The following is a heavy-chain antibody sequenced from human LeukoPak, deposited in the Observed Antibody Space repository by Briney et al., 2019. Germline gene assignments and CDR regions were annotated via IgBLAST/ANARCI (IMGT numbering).Heavy chain of an antibody. CDR1: GGSISSGGYC. V-gene: IGHV4-31*03. Sequence: PSETLSLTCTVSGGSISSGGYCWSWIRQHPGKGLEWIGYIYYSGSTYYNPSLKSRVTISVDTSKNQFSLKLSSVTAADTAVYYCARDHRGIRHWGADPAGAFDIWGQGTMVTVSS. J-gene: IGHJ3*02. CDR3: ARDHRGIRHWGADPAGAFDI. D-gene: IGHD7-27*01. CDR2: IYYSGST.